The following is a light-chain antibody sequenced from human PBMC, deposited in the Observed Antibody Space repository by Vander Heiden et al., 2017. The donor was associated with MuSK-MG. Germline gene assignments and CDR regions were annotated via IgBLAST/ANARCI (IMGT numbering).Light chain of an antibody. Sequence: SYELIPSPSVSVSPGQTASITCSGDKLGDKFACWYQQRPGQSPIVVIYQDTRRPSGIPERFSGSNSGHTATLTISGAQAMDEAVYYCQTWDTSAVLFGGGTRLTVL. J-gene: IGLJ2*01. CDR3: QTWDTSAVL. V-gene: IGLV3-1*01. CDR1: KLGDKF. CDR2: QDT.